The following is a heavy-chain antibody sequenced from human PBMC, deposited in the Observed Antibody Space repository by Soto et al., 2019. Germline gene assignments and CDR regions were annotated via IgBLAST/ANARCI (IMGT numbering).Heavy chain of an antibody. CDR1: GFTFSSYA. CDR2: ISYDGSNK. J-gene: IGHJ6*02. CDR3: ARDRCGRDVYSNSKDDYGMDV. D-gene: IGHD4-4*01. Sequence: QVQLVESGGGVVQPGRSLRLSCAASGFTFSSYAMHWVRQAPGKGLEWVAVISYDGSNKYYADSVKGQFTISRDNSKNTLYLQMNSLRAEYTAVYHCARDRCGRDVYSNSKDDYGMDVWGQGTTVTVSS. V-gene: IGHV3-30-3*01.